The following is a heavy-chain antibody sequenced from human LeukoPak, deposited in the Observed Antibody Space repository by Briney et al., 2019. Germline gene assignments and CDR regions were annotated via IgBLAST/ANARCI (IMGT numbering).Heavy chain of an antibody. D-gene: IGHD1-14*01. Sequence: GGSLRLSCVASGFTFSNAWMSWVRQVPGKGLEWVSSITTGGGIIHYTDSVKGRFTISRDNSRYTLYLQMHSLRAEDTAVYYCAKDPGGSFDLWGRGTLVTVSS. CDR2: ITTGGGII. V-gene: IGHV3-23*01. CDR1: GFTFSNAW. J-gene: IGHJ2*01. CDR3: AKDPGGSFDL.